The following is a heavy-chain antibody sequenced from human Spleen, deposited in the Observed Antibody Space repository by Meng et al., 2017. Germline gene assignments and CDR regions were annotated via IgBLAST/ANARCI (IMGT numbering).Heavy chain of an antibody. Sequence: ASVKVSCKASGYPFTGYYIHWVRQAPGQGLEWMGWINPNSGGTKYAQKFQGRVSMTADTSIGTAYVELSGLRSDDTAIYYCVRDENISLGKLFGDYWGQGTLVTVSS. CDR3: VRDENISLGKLFGDY. CDR2: INPNSGGT. V-gene: IGHV1-2*02. CDR1: GYPFTGYY. J-gene: IGHJ4*02. D-gene: IGHD2-21*01.